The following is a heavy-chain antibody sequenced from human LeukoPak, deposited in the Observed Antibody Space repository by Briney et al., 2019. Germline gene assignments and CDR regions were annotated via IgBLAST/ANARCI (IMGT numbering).Heavy chain of an antibody. CDR3: AGQIPGIAAAGIPD. D-gene: IGHD6-13*01. CDR1: GGSISSGSYY. CDR2: IYTSGST. J-gene: IGHJ4*02. V-gene: IGHV4-61*02. Sequence: SQTLSLTCTVSGGSISSGSYYWSWIRQPAGKGLEWIGRIYTSGSTNYNPSLKSRVTISVDTSKNQFSLKLSSVTAADTAVYYCAGQIPGIAAAGIPDWGQGTLVTVSS.